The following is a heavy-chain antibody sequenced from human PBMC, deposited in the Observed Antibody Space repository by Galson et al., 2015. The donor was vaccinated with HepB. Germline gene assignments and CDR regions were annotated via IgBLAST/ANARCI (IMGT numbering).Heavy chain of an antibody. CDR1: AFTFSSFP. CDR3: ARGGKSNSLDY. D-gene: IGHD2/OR15-2a*01. J-gene: IGHJ4*02. V-gene: IGHV3-30-3*01. Sequence: SLRLSCAASAFTFSSFPMHWVRQAPGKGLEWVALISHDAINKHYADSVKGRFTISRDNSKNTMHLQMNSLRPEDTAVYYCARGGKSNSLDYWGQGTLVTVSS. CDR2: ISHDAINK.